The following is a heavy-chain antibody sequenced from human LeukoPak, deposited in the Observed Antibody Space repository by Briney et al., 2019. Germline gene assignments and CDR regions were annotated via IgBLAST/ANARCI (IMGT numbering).Heavy chain of an antibody. CDR2: IYYTGNT. CDR3: AQAALRATPLPFDY. V-gene: IGHV4-59*01. Sequence: SETLSLTCTVSGGSISSYYWNWIRQPPGKGLEWIGYIYYTGNTNYNPSLKSRVTISVDTSKNQFSLKLSSVTAADTAVYYCAQAALRATPLPFDYWGQGTLVTVSS. D-gene: IGHD4-17*01. J-gene: IGHJ4*02. CDR1: GGSISSYY.